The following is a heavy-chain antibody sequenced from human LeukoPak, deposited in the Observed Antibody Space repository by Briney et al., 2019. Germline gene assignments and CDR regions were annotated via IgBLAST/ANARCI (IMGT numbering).Heavy chain of an antibody. V-gene: IGHV3-23*01. J-gene: IGHJ4*02. D-gene: IGHD4-17*01. CDR3: AKAPRVTTWDY. CDR1: GFTFSSYG. CDR2: ISGSGGST. Sequence: GGSLRLSCAASGFTFSSYGMHWVRQAPGKGLEWVSAISGSGGSTYYADSVKGRFTISRDNSKNTLYLQMNSLRAEDTAVYYCAKAPRVTTWDYWGQGTLVTVSS.